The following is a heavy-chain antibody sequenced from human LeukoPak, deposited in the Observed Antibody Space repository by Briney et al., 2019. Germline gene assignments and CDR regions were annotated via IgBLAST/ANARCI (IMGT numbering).Heavy chain of an antibody. Sequence: GSLRLSCAASGFTFSDYYMSWIRQAPGKGLEWIGEINHSGSTNYNPSLKSRVTISVDTSKNQVSLKLSSVTAADTAVYYCARVTSRYYYYMDVWGKGTTVTVSS. J-gene: IGHJ6*03. CDR2: INHSGST. CDR3: ARVTSRYYYYMDV. CDR1: GFTFSDYY. V-gene: IGHV4-34*01.